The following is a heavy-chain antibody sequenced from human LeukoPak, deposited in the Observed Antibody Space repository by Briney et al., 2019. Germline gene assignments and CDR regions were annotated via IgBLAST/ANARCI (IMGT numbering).Heavy chain of an antibody. V-gene: IGHV3-7*01. CDR2: IKQDGSAK. D-gene: IGHD3-22*01. CDR1: GFTFSSYW. J-gene: IGHJ4*02. Sequence: GGSLRLSCAASGFTFSSYWMSWVRQAPGKGLEWVASIKQDGSAKYYVDSVKGRFTISRDNAKNALYLHMNSLRVEDTAVYYCARVVYYYDSSGYSHLDYWGQGTLVTVSS. CDR3: ARVVYYYDSSGYSHLDY.